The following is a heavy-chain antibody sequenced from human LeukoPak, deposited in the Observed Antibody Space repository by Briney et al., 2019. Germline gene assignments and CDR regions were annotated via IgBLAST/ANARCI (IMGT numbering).Heavy chain of an antibody. CDR2: IRYDGSNK. J-gene: IGHJ4*02. CDR1: GFTFSSYG. V-gene: IGHV3-30*02. CDR3: AKDIRGYYDSSGYYPVGYFDY. D-gene: IGHD3-22*01. Sequence: GGSLRLSCAASGFTFSSYGMHWVRQAPGKGLEWVAFIRYDGSNKYYADSVKGRFTISRDNSKNTLYLQMNSLRAEDTSVYYCAKDIRGYYDSSGYYPVGYFDYWGQGTLVTVSS.